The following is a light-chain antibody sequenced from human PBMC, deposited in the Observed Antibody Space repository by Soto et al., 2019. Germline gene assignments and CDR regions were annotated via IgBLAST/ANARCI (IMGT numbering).Light chain of an antibody. CDR1: QGVSSSY. Sequence: EMVLTQSPATLSLPPGERATLSGRASQGVSSSYLAWYQQKPGQPPRLLILGASSRATGIPDRFSGSGSGTDFTLTITRLEPEDFAVYYCQHYRTSFGGGTKVEIK. V-gene: IGKV3-20*01. J-gene: IGKJ4*01. CDR3: QHYRTS. CDR2: GAS.